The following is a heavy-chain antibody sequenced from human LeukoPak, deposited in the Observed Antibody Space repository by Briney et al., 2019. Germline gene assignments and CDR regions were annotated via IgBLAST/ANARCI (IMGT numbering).Heavy chain of an antibody. CDR3: EYCAKYSWRGGFYYIDY. J-gene: IGHJ4*02. D-gene: IGHD2-8*02. CDR1: GYRFSNYW. V-gene: IGHV5-51*01. Sequence: GGSLKISFKGSGYRFSNYWIGWVRQVPGKGLEWMVIIYPSDSNTRYSPSVQGQVTISADTSNSTAYLQWSSMKAPDTAISSCEYCAKYSWRGGFYYIDYWGQGTLVTVSS. CDR2: IYPSDSNT.